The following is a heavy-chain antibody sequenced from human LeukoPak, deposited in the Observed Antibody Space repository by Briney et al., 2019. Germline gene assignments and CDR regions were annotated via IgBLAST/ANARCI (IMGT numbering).Heavy chain of an antibody. D-gene: IGHD3-9*01. CDR3: AKDVFRDYDILTGYEGY. Sequence: GGSLRLSCAASGFTFSSYAMSWVRQAPGKGLEWVSAISGSGGSTYYADSVKGRYTISRDNSKNTLYLQMNSLRAEDTAVYYCAKDVFRDYDILTGYEGYWGQGTLVTVSS. CDR1: GFTFSSYA. CDR2: ISGSGGST. V-gene: IGHV3-23*01. J-gene: IGHJ4*02.